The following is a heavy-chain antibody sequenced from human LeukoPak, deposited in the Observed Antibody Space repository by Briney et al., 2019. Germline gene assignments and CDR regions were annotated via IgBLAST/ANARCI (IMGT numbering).Heavy chain of an antibody. Sequence: SETLCLTCTVSGRSIDNYYWGWIRQSPGKGLEYIAYIFYNGRTNYNLSLKSRVTISVDTSKNQFSLKLNYVTAADTAVYYCARHDFWSGFDYWGQGALVTVSS. CDR3: ARHDFWSGFDY. D-gene: IGHD3-3*01. CDR2: IFYNGRT. V-gene: IGHV4-59*08. J-gene: IGHJ4*02. CDR1: GRSIDNYY.